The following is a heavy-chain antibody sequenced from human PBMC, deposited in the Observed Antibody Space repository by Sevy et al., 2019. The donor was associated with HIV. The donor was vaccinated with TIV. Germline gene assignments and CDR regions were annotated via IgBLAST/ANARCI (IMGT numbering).Heavy chain of an antibody. J-gene: IGHJ4*02. CDR3: TREVSSYRYGSDIVDN. CDR2: ISSIGRTK. Sequence: GGSLRLSCVASGFTFSSYSMNWVRQAPGKGLEWVSYISSIGRTKYYADSVKGRFTISRDNAKNSIYLQMNGLRDEDAAVYYCTREVSSYRYGSDIVDNWGQGTLVTVSS. CDR1: GFTFSSYS. D-gene: IGHD3-10*01. V-gene: IGHV3-48*02.